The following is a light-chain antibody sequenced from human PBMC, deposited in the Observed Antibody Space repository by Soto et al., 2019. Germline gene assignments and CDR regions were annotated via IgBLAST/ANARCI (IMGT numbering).Light chain of an antibody. J-gene: IGLJ3*02. CDR3: AAWDDSLNGPV. CDR1: SSNVGSNS. V-gene: IGLV1-44*01. CDR2: TNN. Sequence: QAVVTQPPSASETPGQRVTISCSGSSSNVGSNSVSWYQQLPGTAPKLLIDTNNQRPSGVPDRFSGSKSGTSASLAISGLQSEDEANYYCAAWDDSLNGPVFGGGTKVTVL.